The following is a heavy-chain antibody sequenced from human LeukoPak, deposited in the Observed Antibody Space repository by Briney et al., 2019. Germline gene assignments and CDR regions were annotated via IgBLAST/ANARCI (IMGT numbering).Heavy chain of an antibody. CDR2: ISSSSSSI. CDR3: ARVTGLQLVQGLDY. CDR1: GFTFSSYS. J-gene: IGHJ4*02. D-gene: IGHD6-13*01. Sequence: PGGSLRLSCAASGFTFSSYSMNWVRQAPGKGLEWVAPISSSSSSIYYADSVKGRFTISRDNAKNSLYLQMNSLRAEDTAVYYCARVTGLQLVQGLDYWGQGTLVTVSS. V-gene: IGHV3-21*01.